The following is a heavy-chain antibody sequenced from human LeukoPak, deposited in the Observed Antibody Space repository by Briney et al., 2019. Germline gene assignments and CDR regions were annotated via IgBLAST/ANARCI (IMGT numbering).Heavy chain of an antibody. CDR2: ISSSSSYI. D-gene: IGHD3-10*01. CDR1: GFTFSSYS. J-gene: IGHJ4*02. CDR3: ARGGGSENQYAPWYFDY. Sequence: GGSLRLSCAASGFTFSSYSMNWVRQAPGKGLEWVSFISSSSSYIYYADSVKGRFTISRDNAKSSLYLQINNLRVEDTAVYYCARGGGSENQYAPWYFDYWGQGALVTVSS. V-gene: IGHV3-21*04.